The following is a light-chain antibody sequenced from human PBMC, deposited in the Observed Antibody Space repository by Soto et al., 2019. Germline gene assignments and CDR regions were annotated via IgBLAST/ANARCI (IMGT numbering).Light chain of an antibody. CDR2: EVS. J-gene: IGLJ2*01. V-gene: IGLV2-8*01. Sequence: QSALTQPPSASGSPGQSVTITCSGTSSDVGEENYVSWYQQHPGKVPKLILYEVSKRPSGVPDRFSGSRSGNTASLTVSGLQAEDEADYYCCSYAGGYTHAVFGGGTKLTVL. CDR3: CSYAGGYTHAV. CDR1: SSDVGEENY.